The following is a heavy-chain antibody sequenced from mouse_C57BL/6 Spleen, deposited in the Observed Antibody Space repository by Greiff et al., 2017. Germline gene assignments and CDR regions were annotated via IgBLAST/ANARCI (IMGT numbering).Heavy chain of an antibody. Sequence: QVQLQQPGAELVKPGASVKVSCKASGYTFTSYWMHWVKQRPGQGLEWIGRIHPSDSDTNYNQKFKGKATLTVDKSSSTAYMQISSLTSEDSAVYYCAIEDYAYYAMDDWGKGTSVTVSS. CDR2: IHPSDSDT. CDR1: GYTFTSYW. V-gene: IGHV1-74*01. J-gene: IGHJ4*01. CDR3: AIEDYAYYAMDD. D-gene: IGHD2-4*01.